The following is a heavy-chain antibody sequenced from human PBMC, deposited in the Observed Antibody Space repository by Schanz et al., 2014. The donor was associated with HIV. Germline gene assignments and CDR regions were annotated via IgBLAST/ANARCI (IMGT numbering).Heavy chain of an antibody. Sequence: EVQLLESGGGLVQPGGSLRLSCAASGFTFSSYAMSWVRLAPGKGLEWVSTVGYGGDNTYYEDSVEGRFTISRDNSKHTVNLQMNSLRAEDNATYYCANRGTYTGRYESFQQWGQGTLVTVSS. CDR1: GFTFSSYA. D-gene: IGHD1-26*01. V-gene: IGHV3-23*01. J-gene: IGHJ1*01. CDR2: VGYGGDNT. CDR3: ANRGTYTGRYESFQQ.